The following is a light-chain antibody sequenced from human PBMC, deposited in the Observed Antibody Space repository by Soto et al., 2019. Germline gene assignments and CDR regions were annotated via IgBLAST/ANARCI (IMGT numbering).Light chain of an antibody. CDR1: QSVLYSSNNKNY. V-gene: IGKV4-1*01. CDR2: WAY. Sequence: DIVMTQSPESLAVSLGERATINCESSQSVLYSSNNKNYLAWYPQKPGQPPKLLIYWAYTRESGVPDPFSGSGSGTDFTLTISSLQTEDVAVYYCQQYYSTPGTFGQGTKVEI. J-gene: IGKJ1*01. CDR3: QQYYSTPGT.